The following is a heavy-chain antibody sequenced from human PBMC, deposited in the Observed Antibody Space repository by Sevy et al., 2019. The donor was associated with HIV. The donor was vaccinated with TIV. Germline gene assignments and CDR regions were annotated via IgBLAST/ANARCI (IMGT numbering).Heavy chain of an antibody. CDR3: AKTPFMDFWNDYYSFCFDF. Sequence: GGSLRLSCAAAGFNFNNYAMTWVRQAPGKGLEWVSGISFSGSKTYYAESVKGRFSISRDPSKNTLYLQMNNVRVEDTAVYFCAKTPFMDFWNDYYSFCFDFWGQGTLVTVSS. CDR1: GFNFNNYA. D-gene: IGHD3-3*01. V-gene: IGHV3-23*01. CDR2: ISFSGSKT. J-gene: IGHJ4*02.